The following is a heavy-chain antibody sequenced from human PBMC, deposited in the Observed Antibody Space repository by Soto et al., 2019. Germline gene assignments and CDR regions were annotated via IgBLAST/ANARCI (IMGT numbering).Heavy chain of an antibody. J-gene: IGHJ4*02. Sequence: PGGSLRLSCAASGFTFSNYKMHWVRQAPGKGLVWVSRIYFDGITTNYADSVKGRLTVSRDNAKNTVYLHVNTLRDEDTAVYYCARGGAMGVDYWGQGTLVTVSS. D-gene: IGHD1-26*01. CDR3: ARGGAMGVDY. CDR2: IYFDGITT. V-gene: IGHV3-74*01. CDR1: GFTFSNYK.